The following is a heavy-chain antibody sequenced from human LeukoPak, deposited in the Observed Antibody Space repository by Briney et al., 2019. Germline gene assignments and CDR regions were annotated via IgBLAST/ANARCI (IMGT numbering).Heavy chain of an antibody. D-gene: IGHD1-26*01. J-gene: IGHJ5*01. CDR3: ARVRPGDADS. CDR1: GFTFSTYW. CDR2: INQGGSGK. V-gene: IGHV3-7*01. Sequence: GGSLRLSCAASGFTFSTYWMTWLRQASGKGLEWVASINQGGSGKYYPDSVKGRFTISRDNTKNSLYLQMNSLRAEDTAVYYCARVRPGDADSWGQGTLVSVSS.